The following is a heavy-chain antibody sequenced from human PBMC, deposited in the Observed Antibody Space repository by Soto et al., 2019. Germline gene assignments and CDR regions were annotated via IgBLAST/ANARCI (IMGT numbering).Heavy chain of an antibody. V-gene: IGHV3-23*01. Sequence: GGSLRLSCAASGFTFSSYAMSWVRQAPGKGLEWVSAISGSGGSTYYADSVKGRFTISRDNSKNTLYLQMNSLRAEDTAVYYCAKALVGSLGYCSGGSCPNDYWGQGTLVTVSS. D-gene: IGHD2-15*01. CDR1: GFTFSSYA. J-gene: IGHJ4*02. CDR3: AKALVGSLGYCSGGSCPNDY. CDR2: ISGSGGST.